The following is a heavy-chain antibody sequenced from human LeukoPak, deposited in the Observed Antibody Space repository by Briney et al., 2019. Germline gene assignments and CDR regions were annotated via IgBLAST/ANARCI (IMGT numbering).Heavy chain of an antibody. CDR3: AKDIGGSSSGPTDY. V-gene: IGHV3-9*01. CDR1: GFTFDDYA. Sequence: PGGSLRLSCAASGFTFDDYAMHRVRHAPGTGLEWVSVISWNSGSIGYADSVKGRFTISRDNAKNSLYLQINSLRAEDTALYYCAKDIGGSSSGPTDYWGQGTLVTVSS. CDR2: ISWNSGSI. D-gene: IGHD6-19*01. J-gene: IGHJ4*02.